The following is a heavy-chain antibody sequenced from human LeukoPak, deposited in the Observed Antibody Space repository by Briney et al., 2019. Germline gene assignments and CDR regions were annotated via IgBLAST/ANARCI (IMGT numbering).Heavy chain of an antibody. Sequence: GGSLRLSCTASGFTLGSHDMHWVRQTTGEGLEWVAALASGFHTFYAGSVKGRFTVSRDDAKNSLYLQMNSLRVEDTAVYYCARGMYYDLLTGYTSYYMDVWGKGTTVTVSS. CDR2: LASGFHT. CDR1: GFTLGSHD. V-gene: IGHV3-13*01. D-gene: IGHD3-9*01. CDR3: ARGMYYDLLTGYTSYYMDV. J-gene: IGHJ6*04.